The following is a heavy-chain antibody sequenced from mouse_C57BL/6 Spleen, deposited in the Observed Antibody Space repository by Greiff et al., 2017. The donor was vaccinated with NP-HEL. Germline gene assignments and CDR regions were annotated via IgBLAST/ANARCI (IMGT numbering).Heavy chain of an antibody. CDR2: INPNNGGT. CDR3: AGDSTYGNYGAMDY. Sequence: EVQLQQSGPELVKPGASVKISCKASGYTFTDYYMNWVKQSHGKSLEWIGDINPNNGGTSYNQKFKGKATLTVDKSSSTAYMELRSLTSEDSAVYYCAGDSTYGNYGAMDYWGQGTSVTVSS. V-gene: IGHV1-26*01. J-gene: IGHJ4*01. CDR1: GYTFTDYY. D-gene: IGHD2-1*01.